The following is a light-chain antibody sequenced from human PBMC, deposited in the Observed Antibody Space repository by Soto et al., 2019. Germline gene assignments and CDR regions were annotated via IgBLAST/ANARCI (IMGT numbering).Light chain of an antibody. J-gene: IGKJ1*01. V-gene: IGKV1-5*03. CDR2: KAF. CDR3: QHYNSYSEA. Sequence: DIQITHSPSTLSGSFGHRVTIPCRASQTISSWLAWYHHKPGKAPKPLIYKAFTLKSGVPSRLSGIGPGTEFTLTISSLQPDDFATYYCQHYNSYSEAFGQGTKVDI. CDR1: QTISSW.